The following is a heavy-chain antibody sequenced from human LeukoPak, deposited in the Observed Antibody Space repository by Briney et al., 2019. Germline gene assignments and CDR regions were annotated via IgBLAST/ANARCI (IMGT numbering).Heavy chain of an antibody. D-gene: IGHD6-13*01. V-gene: IGHV1-46*01. J-gene: IGHJ4*02. Sequence: ASVKVSCKASGYTFTSYFIHWVRQAPGQGLEWMGIINPNGGTTTYAQKFQGRVNMTRDASTSTVYMELSSLRSEDTAVYYCARGVGISSWHYFDHWGQGTLVTVSS. CDR1: GYTFTSYF. CDR2: INPNGGTT. CDR3: ARGVGISSWHYFDH.